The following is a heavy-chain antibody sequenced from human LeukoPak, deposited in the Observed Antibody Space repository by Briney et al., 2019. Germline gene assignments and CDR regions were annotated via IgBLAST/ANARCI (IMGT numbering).Heavy chain of an antibody. J-gene: IGHJ4*02. CDR1: GGSISYFY. V-gene: IGHV4-4*07. CDR3: ARDLAAAFDC. D-gene: IGHD6-13*01. CDR2: IYTSGST. Sequence: SETLSLTCTVSGGSISYFYWSWIRQPAGKGLEWIGRIYTSGSTNYNPSLKSRVTMSVDTSKKQFSLKLSSVTAADTAVYYCARDLAAAFDCWGQGTLVTVSS.